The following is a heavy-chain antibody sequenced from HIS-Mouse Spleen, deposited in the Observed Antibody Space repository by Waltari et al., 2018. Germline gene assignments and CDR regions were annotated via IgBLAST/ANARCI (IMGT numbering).Heavy chain of an antibody. CDR1: VFTFSSYG. D-gene: IGHD6-13*01. V-gene: IGHV3-30*18. CDR2: ISYDGSNK. J-gene: IGHJ4*02. CDR3: AKPTGIAAAGFDY. Sequence: QVQLVESGGGVVQPGRSRRPSCAASVFTFSSYGMHWVGQAPGKGLEWVAVISYDGSNKYYADSVKGRFTISRDNSKNTLYLQMNSLRAEDTAVYYCAKPTGIAAAGFDYWGQGTLVTVSS.